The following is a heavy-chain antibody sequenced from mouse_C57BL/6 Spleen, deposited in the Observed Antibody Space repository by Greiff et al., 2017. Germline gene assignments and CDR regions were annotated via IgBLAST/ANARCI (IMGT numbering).Heavy chain of an antibody. CDR3: ARNSDLFLLAY. D-gene: IGHD6-5*01. J-gene: IGHJ3*01. CDR1: GFSLTSYG. Sequence: QVQLKESGPGLVQPSQSLSITCTVSGFSLTSYGVHWVRQSPGKGLEWLGVIWSGGSTDYNAAFISRLSISKDNSKSQVFFKMNSLQADDTAIYYCARNSDLFLLAYWGQGTLVTVSA. CDR2: IWSGGST. V-gene: IGHV2-2*01.